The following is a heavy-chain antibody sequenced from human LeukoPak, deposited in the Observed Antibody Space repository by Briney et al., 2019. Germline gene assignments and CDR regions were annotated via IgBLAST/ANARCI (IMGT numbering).Heavy chain of an antibody. CDR1: GGSISSYY. V-gene: IGHV4-4*07. CDR3: ARVGDHALKD. Sequence: SETLSLTCTVSGGSISSYYWTWIRQPAGKGLEFIGLFYNSGSTNCNPSLKSRVTMSVDTSKNQFSLKLSSVTAADTAVYYCARVGDHALKDWGQGTLVTVSS. D-gene: IGHD3-16*01. J-gene: IGHJ4*02. CDR2: FYNSGST.